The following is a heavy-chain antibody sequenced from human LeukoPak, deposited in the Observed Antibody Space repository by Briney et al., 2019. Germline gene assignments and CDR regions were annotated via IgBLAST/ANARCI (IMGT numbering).Heavy chain of an antibody. J-gene: IGHJ4*02. CDR3: ARGEFYYDL. CDR2: ISTFNGYT. CDR1: GYIFTSNS. V-gene: IGHV1-18*04. D-gene: IGHD3-16*01. Sequence: ASVKVSFKPSGYIFTSNSISWVRQAPGQGLEWMGWISTFNGYTNYAKNLQGRVTMTRDTSTRTVYMEMRNMRSDDTAVYYCARGEFYYDLWGQGTLVTVSS.